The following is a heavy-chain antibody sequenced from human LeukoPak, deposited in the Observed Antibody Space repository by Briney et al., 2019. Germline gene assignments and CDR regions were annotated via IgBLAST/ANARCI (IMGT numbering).Heavy chain of an antibody. J-gene: IGHJ4*02. CDR3: ARDRSIAAAGTSDY. V-gene: IGHV1-2*04. CDR1: GYTFTGYY. D-gene: IGHD6-13*01. CDR2: INPNSGGT. Sequence: ASVKVSCKASGYTFTGYYMHWVRQAPGQGLEWMGWINPNSGGTNYAQKFQGWVTMTRDTSISTAYMELSRLRSDDTAVYYCARDRSIAAAGTSDYWGQGTLVTVSS.